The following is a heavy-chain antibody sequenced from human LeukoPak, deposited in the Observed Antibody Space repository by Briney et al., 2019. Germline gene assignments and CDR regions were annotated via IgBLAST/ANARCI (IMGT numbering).Heavy chain of an antibody. D-gene: IGHD3-22*01. CDR3: ARGYYYDIGGDAFNS. CDR2: IYYSGST. Sequence: SQTLSLTCTVSGGSISSGDYYWSWIRQPPGKGLEWIGYIYYSGSTYYNPSLKSRVTISVDTSKNQFSLKLSSVTAADTAVYFCARGYYYDIGGDAFNSWGQGTMATVSS. J-gene: IGHJ3*02. V-gene: IGHV4-30-4*08. CDR1: GGSISSGDYY.